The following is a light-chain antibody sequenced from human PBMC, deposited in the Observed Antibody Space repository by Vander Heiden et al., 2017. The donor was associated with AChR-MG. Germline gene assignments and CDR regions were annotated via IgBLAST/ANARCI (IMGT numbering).Light chain of an antibody. Sequence: EIVLTQSPGILSLSPGERATLSCRASQIIRNNYLAWYRQRPGQAPRLLIYGASSRSTGISDRFSGSESGPDFTLTISRLEPEDFAVYYCQQDGTSPFTFGPGTKVDVK. J-gene: IGKJ3*01. CDR1: QIIRNNY. CDR3: QQDGTSPFT. CDR2: GAS. V-gene: IGKV3-20*01.